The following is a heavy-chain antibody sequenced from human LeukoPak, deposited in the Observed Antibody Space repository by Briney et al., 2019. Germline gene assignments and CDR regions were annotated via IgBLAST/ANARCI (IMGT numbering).Heavy chain of an antibody. Sequence: ASVKVSCKASGGTFSSYAISWVRQAPGQGLEWMGGIIPIFGTANYAQKFQGRVTITTDESTSTAYIGLSSLRSEDTAVYYCARPSYSNYGRYYYYMDIWGKGTTVTVSS. CDR1: GGTFSSYA. CDR3: ARPSYSNYGRYYYYMDI. D-gene: IGHD4-11*01. J-gene: IGHJ6*03. V-gene: IGHV1-69*05. CDR2: IIPIFGTA.